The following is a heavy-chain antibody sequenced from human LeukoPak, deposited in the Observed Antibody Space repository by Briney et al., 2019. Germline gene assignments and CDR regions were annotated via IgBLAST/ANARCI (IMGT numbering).Heavy chain of an antibody. J-gene: IGHJ6*02. V-gene: IGHV1-8*01. CDR3: GRGGNLVRGVTLLSGMDV. CDR1: GYSFSNYD. CDR2: MNPNSGNT. D-gene: IGHD3-10*01. Sequence: ASVKVSCKTSGYSFSNYDFNWVRQATGQGLEWMAWMNPNSGNTGIYAQKFQGRLTMTRDTSTSTAYMELSRLTSEDKAVYYCGRGGNLVRGVTLLSGMDVWGQGTTVTVS.